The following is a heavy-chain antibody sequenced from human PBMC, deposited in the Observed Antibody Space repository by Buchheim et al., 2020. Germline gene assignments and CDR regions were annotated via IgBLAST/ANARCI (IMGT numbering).Heavy chain of an antibody. J-gene: IGHJ4*02. V-gene: IGHV3-66*01. CDR1: GFTVSSNY. CDR2: IYSGGSA. CDR3: ARGGYSSRMNDY. Sequence: EVQLVESGGGLVQPGGSLRLSCAASGFTVSSNYMSWVRQAPGKGLEWVSVIYSGGSAYYADYVKGRFTISRDKSKKTMDLQMNSLRAEDTAVYYCARGGYSSRMNDYWGQGTL. D-gene: IGHD6-13*01.